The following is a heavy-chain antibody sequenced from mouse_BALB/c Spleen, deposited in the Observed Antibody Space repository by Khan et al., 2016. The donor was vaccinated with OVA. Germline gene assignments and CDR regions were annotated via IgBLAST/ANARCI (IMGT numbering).Heavy chain of an antibody. CDR3: ARDGYRYNYAMDY. CDR1: GYSITSDYA. CDR2: ISSSGST. J-gene: IGHJ4*01. Sequence: EVKLLESGPGLVKPSQSLSLTCTVTGYSITSDYAWNWIRQFPGNKLEWMGYISSSGSTNYNPALKSRISITRNTSKNQFFLQLNSVTTDDTATYYCARDGYRYNYAMDYWGQGTSVTVSS. V-gene: IGHV3-2*02. D-gene: IGHD2-3*01.